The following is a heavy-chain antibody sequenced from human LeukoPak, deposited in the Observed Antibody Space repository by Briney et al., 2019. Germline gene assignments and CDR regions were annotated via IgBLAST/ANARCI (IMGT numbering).Heavy chain of an antibody. CDR1: DLSFSNFG. CDR2: ITAYNGNR. CDR3: ARGSSGSPDY. J-gene: IGHJ4*02. Sequence: ASVTVSCKSSDLSFSNFGITWVRQAPGQGLEWMGWITAYNGNRNYAQKFQGRLTITTDTSTSTAYMELRSLTSDDTAVYYCARGSSGSPDYWGQGTLVTVSS. V-gene: IGHV1-18*01. D-gene: IGHD1-26*01.